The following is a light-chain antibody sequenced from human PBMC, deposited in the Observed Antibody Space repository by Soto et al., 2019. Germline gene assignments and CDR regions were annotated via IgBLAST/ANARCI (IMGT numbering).Light chain of an antibody. V-gene: IGKV4-1*01. CDR2: WAS. CDR1: QSVLKSSSNDNY. J-gene: IGKJ1*01. Sequence: DIVMTQSPDSLAVSLGERATISCKSSQSVLKSSSNDNYLAWYQQKPRQPPKLLINWASTRESVVPDRVSGRGSGTDFTLTVTSLQDEAVEVYYCHQYYDRLLTFGQGTKLDSK. CDR3: HQYYDRLLT.